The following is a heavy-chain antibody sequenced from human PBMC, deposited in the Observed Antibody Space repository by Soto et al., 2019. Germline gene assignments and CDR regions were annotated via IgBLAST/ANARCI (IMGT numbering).Heavy chain of an antibody. CDR2: ISSSSSYT. Sequence: QVQLVESGGGLVKPGGSLRLSCAASGFTFSDYYMSWIRQAPGKGPEWVSYISSSSSYTNYAGSVKGRFTISRDNAKNSLYLQVNSLRAEDTAVYYCARTIAAAGGRRYFDLWGRGTLVTVSS. CDR1: GFTFSDYY. CDR3: ARTIAAAGGRRYFDL. J-gene: IGHJ2*01. D-gene: IGHD6-13*01. V-gene: IGHV3-11*05.